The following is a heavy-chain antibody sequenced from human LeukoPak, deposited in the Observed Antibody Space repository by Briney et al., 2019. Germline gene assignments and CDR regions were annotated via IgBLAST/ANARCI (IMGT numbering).Heavy chain of an antibody. CDR3: ARRSYYDSSGYYYY. CDR1: GGSISNNNYY. V-gene: IGHV4-39*01. Sequence: SETLSLTCTVSGGSISNNNYYWGWIRQPPGKGLEWIGTIYYSGSTYYNPSLNSRVTISVDTSRNQFSLKLSSVTAADTAVYYCARRSYYDSSGYYYYWGQGTLVTVSS. D-gene: IGHD3-22*01. CDR2: IYYSGST. J-gene: IGHJ4*02.